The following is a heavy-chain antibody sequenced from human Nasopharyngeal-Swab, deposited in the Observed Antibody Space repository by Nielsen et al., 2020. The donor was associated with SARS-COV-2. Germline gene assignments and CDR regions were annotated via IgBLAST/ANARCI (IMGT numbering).Heavy chain of an antibody. Sequence: WIRQPPGKGLEWEAVISYDGSNKYYADSVKGRFTISRDNSKNTLYLQMNSLGAEDTAVYYCARVPSIRGSFDWLLFLHPIDYWGQGTLVTVSS. J-gene: IGHJ4*02. CDR2: ISYDGSNK. V-gene: IGHV3-30-3*01. CDR3: ARVPSIRGSFDWLLFLHPIDY. D-gene: IGHD3-9*01.